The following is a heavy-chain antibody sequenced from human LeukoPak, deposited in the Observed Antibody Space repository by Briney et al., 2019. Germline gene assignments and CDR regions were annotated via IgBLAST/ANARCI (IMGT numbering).Heavy chain of an antibody. V-gene: IGHV3-48*03. CDR3: AELGITMIGGV. CDR2: ISSSGSTI. CDR1: GFTFNNYE. Sequence: GGSLRLSCAASGFTFNNYEMNWVRQAPGKGLEWVSYISSSGSTIYYADSVKGRFTISRDNAKNSLYLQMNSLRAEDTAVYYCAELGITMIGGVWGKGTTVTISS. J-gene: IGHJ6*04. D-gene: IGHD3-10*02.